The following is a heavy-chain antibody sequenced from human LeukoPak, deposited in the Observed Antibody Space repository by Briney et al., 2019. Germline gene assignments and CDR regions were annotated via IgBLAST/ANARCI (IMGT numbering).Heavy chain of an antibody. D-gene: IGHD1-26*01. Sequence: GGSLRLSCAASGFTFSGDAMSWVRQAPGKGLEWVSTISVSGGATYYADFVRGRFTISRDNSKNTLYLQIDSLRAEDTAVYFCAKGSGSDPFSYWGQGTLVTVSS. V-gene: IGHV3-23*01. CDR2: ISVSGGAT. CDR1: GFTFSGDA. J-gene: IGHJ4*02. CDR3: AKGSGSDPFSY.